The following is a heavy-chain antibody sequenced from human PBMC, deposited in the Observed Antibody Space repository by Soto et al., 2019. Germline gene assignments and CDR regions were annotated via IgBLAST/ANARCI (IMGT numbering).Heavy chain of an antibody. CDR2: ISSSSSYI. CDR3: ARDSYDYIWGSYWRDVDY. V-gene: IGHV3-21*01. D-gene: IGHD3-16*01. J-gene: IGHJ4*02. Sequence: GSLRLSCAASGFTFSSYIMNWVRQAPGKGLEWVSSISSSSSYIYYADSVKGRFTISRDNAKNSLYLQMNSLRAEDAAVYYCARDSYDYIWGSYWRDVDYWGQGNLVTVSS. CDR1: GFTFSSYI.